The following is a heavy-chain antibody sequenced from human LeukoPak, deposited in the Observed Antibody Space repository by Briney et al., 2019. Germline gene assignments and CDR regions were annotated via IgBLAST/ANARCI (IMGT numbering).Heavy chain of an antibody. V-gene: IGHV3-48*03. CDR3: AKDGGSGILY. D-gene: IGHD3-10*01. CDR1: GFTFSSYE. Sequence: GGSLRLSCAASGFTFSSYEMNWVRQAPGKGLEWISYISASGNPMFYADSVRGRFTISRDNAKNSLYLQMNSLRAEDTAIYYCAKDGGSGILYWGQGTLVTVSS. J-gene: IGHJ4*02. CDR2: ISASGNPM.